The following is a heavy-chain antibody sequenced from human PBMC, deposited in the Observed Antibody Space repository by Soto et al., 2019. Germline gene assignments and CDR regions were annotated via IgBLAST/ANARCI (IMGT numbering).Heavy chain of an antibody. D-gene: IGHD3-3*01. CDR2: IYPGDSDT. Sequence: GESLKISCKASGYTFTSYWIAWVRQMPGKGLEWMGIIYPGDSDTRYSPSFQGRFTISRDDSKSIAYLQMNSLKTEDTAVYYCTRDLGVDIAATNWFDPWGQGTLVTVSS. CDR3: TRDLGVDIAATNWFDP. CDR1: GYTFTSYW. J-gene: IGHJ5*02. V-gene: IGHV5-51*01.